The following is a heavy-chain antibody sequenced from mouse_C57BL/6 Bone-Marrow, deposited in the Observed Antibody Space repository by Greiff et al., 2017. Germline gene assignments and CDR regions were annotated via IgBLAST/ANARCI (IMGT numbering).Heavy chain of an antibody. CDR3: ASSPYYYYGLYYAMDY. V-gene: IGHV1-81*01. CDR2: IYPRSGNT. D-gene: IGHD1-1*01. Sequence: QVQLQQSGAELARPGASVKLSCKASGYTFTSYGISWVKQRTGQGLEWIGEIYPRSGNTYYNEKLKGKATLTADKSYSTAYMELRSLTSEDSAVYFCASSPYYYYGLYYAMDYWGQGTSVTVSS. J-gene: IGHJ4*01. CDR1: GYTFTSYG.